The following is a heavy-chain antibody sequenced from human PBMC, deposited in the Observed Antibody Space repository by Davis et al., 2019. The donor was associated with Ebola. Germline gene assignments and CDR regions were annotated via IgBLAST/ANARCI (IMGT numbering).Heavy chain of an antibody. J-gene: IGHJ4*02. CDR1: GFTFSSYT. D-gene: IGHD3-16*01. V-gene: IGHV3-21*01. Sequence: PGGSLRLSCAASGFTFSSYTMTWVRQAPGKGLEWVSSISSYNSYIYYADSVKGRFTISRDNAKKSLYLQMSNLRAEDTAVYYCARVGGNIIGGVIGYWGQGTLVTVSS. CDR2: ISSYNSYI. CDR3: ARVGGNIIGGVIGY.